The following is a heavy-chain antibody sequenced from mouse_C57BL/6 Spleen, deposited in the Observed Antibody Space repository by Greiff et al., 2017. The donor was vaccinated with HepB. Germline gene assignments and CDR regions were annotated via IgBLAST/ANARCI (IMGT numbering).Heavy chain of an antibody. CDR1: GYTFTSYG. J-gene: IGHJ4*01. Sequence: QVQLKQSGAELARPGASVKLSCKASGYTFTSYGISWVKQRTGQGLEWIGEIYPRSGNTYYNEKFKGKATLTADKSSSTAYMELRSLTSEDSAVYFCARRSYYSDYWGQGTSVTVSS. D-gene: IGHD1-1*01. V-gene: IGHV1-81*01. CDR3: ARRSYYSDY. CDR2: IYPRSGNT.